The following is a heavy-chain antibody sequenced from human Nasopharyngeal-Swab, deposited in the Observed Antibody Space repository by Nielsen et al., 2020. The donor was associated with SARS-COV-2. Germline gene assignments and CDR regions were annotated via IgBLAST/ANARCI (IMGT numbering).Heavy chain of an antibody. CDR2: IKSKTDGGTT. CDR3: TTVRFHCSSTSCYRWFDP. D-gene: IGHD2-2*01. J-gene: IGHJ5*02. V-gene: IGHV3-15*01. Sequence: VRLDAEMRLWRGGRIKSKTDGGTTDYAAPVKGRFTISRDDSKNTLYLQMNSLKTEDTAVYYCTTVRFHCSSTSCYRWFDPWGQGTLVTVSS.